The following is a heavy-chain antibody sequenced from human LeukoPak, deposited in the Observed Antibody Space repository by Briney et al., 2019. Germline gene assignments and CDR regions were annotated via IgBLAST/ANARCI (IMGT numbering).Heavy chain of an antibody. J-gene: IGHJ6*02. Sequence: PGGSLRLSCAASGFTFDDYAMHWVRQAPGKGLEWVSGISWNSANIGYADSVKGRFTISRDNAKNSLYLQMNSLRAEDTALYYCAKDQARGYSYGYGRYYYYGMDVWGQGTTVTVSS. CDR2: ISWNSANI. V-gene: IGHV3-9*01. CDR1: GFTFDDYA. CDR3: AKDQARGYSYGYGRYYYYGMDV. D-gene: IGHD5-18*01.